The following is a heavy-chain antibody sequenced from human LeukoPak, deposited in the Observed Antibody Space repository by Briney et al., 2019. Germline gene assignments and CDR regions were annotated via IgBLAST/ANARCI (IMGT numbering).Heavy chain of an antibody. V-gene: IGHV3-7*03. J-gene: IGHJ6*03. CDR2: IKEDGSEK. CDR1: EFTLRNYW. Sequence: GGSLRLSCAASEFTLRNYWMSWVRQAPGKGLEWVATIKEDGSEKYYVDSVKGRFTISRENAKNSLYLQMNSLRAEDTAVYYCARQTDYYYMDVWGKGTTVTVSS. CDR3: ARQTDYYYMDV.